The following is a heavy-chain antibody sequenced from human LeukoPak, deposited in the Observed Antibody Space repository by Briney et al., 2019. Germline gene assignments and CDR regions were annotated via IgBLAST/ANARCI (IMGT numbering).Heavy chain of an antibody. CDR3: ASLRLNPDIVVVPAATPSFNWFDP. CDR1: GGSISSYY. J-gene: IGHJ5*02. CDR2: INHSGST. V-gene: IGHV4-34*01. D-gene: IGHD2-2*01. Sequence: SETLCLTCTVSGGSISSYYWSWIRQPPGKGLEWIGEINHSGSTNYNPSLKSRVTISVDTSKNQFSLKLSSVTAADTAVYYCASLRLNPDIVVVPAATPSFNWFDPWGQGTLVTVSS.